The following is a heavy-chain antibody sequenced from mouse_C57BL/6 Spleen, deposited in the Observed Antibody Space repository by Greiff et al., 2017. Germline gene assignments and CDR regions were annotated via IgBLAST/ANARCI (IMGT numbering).Heavy chain of an antibody. D-gene: IGHD2-5*01. V-gene: IGHV14-4*01. J-gene: IGHJ4*01. CDR3: TPGDYYSNCYAMDY. Sequence: VQLQQSGAELVRPGASVKLSCTASGFNIKDDYMHWVKQRPEQGLEWIGWIDPENGDTEYASKFQGKATITADTSSNTAYLQLSSLTSEDTAVYYCTPGDYYSNCYAMDYWGQGTSVTVSS. CDR1: GFNIKDDY. CDR2: IDPENGDT.